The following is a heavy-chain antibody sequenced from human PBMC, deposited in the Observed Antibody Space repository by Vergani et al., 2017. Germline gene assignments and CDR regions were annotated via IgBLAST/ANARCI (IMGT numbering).Heavy chain of an antibody. V-gene: IGHV4-61*02. CDR1: GGSINSHNYY. Sequence: QVQLQESGPGLVKPSQTLALTCTVSGGSINSHNYYWSWIRQPAGKGLVWIGRIHTSGSTNYNPSLKSRVTMSEDTSKNQFSLNLTSVTAADTAVYFCARGSXLGGSCYKPLFDYWGQGILVTVSS. D-gene: IGHD2-15*01. CDR3: ARGSXLGGSCYKPLFDY. J-gene: IGHJ4*02. CDR2: IHTSGST.